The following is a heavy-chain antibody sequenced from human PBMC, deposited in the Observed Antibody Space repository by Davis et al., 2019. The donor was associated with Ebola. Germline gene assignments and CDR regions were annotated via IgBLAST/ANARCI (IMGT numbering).Heavy chain of an antibody. J-gene: IGHJ6*04. Sequence: GGSLRLSCADSVITFSSYAMTWVRQAPGKGLEWVSAISGSGGTTYYAGSVKGRFTVSRDNSKQTMYLQMNSLRAEDTAVYYCAKGYYYGMDVWGKGTTVTVSS. CDR1: VITFSSYA. CDR2: ISGSGGTT. V-gene: IGHV3-23*01. CDR3: AKGYYYGMDV.